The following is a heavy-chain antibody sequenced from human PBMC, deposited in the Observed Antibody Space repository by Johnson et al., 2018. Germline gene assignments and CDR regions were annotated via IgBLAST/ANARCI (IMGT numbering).Heavy chain of an antibody. D-gene: IGHD4-11*01. CDR1: GGSISSYY. J-gene: IGHJ6*02. CDR2: IYYSGST. V-gene: IGHV4-59*01. CDR3: ARALQDYYYGMDF. Sequence: QVQLQESGPGLVKPSETLSLTCTVSGGSISSYYWSWIRQPPGKGLEWIGYIYYSGSTNYNPSLKSRVTISVDTSKNQFSLKLSSVTAADTAVYYCARALQDYYYGMDFWGQGTTVTVSS.